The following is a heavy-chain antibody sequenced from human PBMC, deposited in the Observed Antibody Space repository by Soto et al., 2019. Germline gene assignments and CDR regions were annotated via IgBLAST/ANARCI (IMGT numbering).Heavy chain of an antibody. J-gene: IGHJ4*02. CDR2: INAGNGRE. D-gene: IGHD3-10*01. V-gene: IGHV1-3*01. CDR3: AGGGGGVGEASFDS. CDR1: GYTFTSYT. Sequence: QVQLQQSGAEVKKPGASVTISCKTSGYTFTSYTLHWVRQAPGQGLEWMGWINAGNGREKYSQRFQDRVSLSTDKPAPPAYMELRSLRSEATALFFCAGGGGGVGEASFDSWGQGTLVTVSS.